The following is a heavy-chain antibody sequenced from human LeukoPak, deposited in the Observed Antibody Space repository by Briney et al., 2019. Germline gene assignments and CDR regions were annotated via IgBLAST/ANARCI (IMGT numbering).Heavy chain of an antibody. CDR2: IYYSGST. D-gene: IGHD6-13*01. J-gene: IGHJ4*02. V-gene: IGHV4-39*02. CDR1: GGSISSSSYY. Sequence: SETLSLTCTVSGGSISSSSYYWGWIRQPPGKGLEWIGSIYYSGSTYYNPSLKSRVTISVDTSKNQFSLKLSSVTAADTAVYYCARDGGRIAAAYLDYWGQGTLVTVSS. CDR3: ARDGGRIAAAYLDY.